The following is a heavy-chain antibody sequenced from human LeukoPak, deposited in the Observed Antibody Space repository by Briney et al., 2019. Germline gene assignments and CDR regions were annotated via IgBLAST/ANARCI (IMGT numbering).Heavy chain of an antibody. J-gene: IGHJ4*02. CDR1: GFTFSSYA. Sequence: PGGSLRLSCAASGFTFSSYAMSWVRQAPGKGLEWVSAISGSGGSTYYADSVKGRFTISRDNSKNTLYLQMNSLRAEDTAVYYCAKVPYDFWSGYTDYWGQGTLVTVSS. V-gene: IGHV3-23*01. CDR3: AKVPYDFWSGYTDY. D-gene: IGHD3-3*01. CDR2: ISGSGGST.